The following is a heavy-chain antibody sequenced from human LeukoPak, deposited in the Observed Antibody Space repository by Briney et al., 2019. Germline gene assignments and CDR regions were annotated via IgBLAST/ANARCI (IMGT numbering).Heavy chain of an antibody. J-gene: IGHJ5*01. D-gene: IGHD2-21*01. CDR3: ARDRGFGGPQGDDCFAT. CDR1: VFAFSSSC. CDR2: VYSAGGA. V-gene: IGHV3-53*01. Sequence: PRGSPSLSCAASVFAFSSSCMIWVRQAPGKGLEWVSVVYSAGGAKYADSVKKRFNISTDNSNNMLYLEMNSLRVEDTAVYYCARDRGFGGPQGDDCFATWGQGTLVTVSS.